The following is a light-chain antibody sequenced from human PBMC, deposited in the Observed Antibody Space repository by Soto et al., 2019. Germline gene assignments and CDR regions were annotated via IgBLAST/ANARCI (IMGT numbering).Light chain of an antibody. V-gene: IGKV3-20*01. CDR3: PQYESLPWT. CDR1: QSVTLIY. CDR2: GTY. Sequence: ENVLTQFPGTLSVSPGEGASLSCRASQSVTLIYFGWYQQKPGQAPRLIIYGTYRRAYGLPDRFSGSGSGRDFTLPISRVEPEDVAVYYCPQYESLPWTFGQGTKIEI. J-gene: IGKJ1*01.